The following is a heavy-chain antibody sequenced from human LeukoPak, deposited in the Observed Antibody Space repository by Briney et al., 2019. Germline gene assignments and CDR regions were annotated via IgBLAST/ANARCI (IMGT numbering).Heavy chain of an antibody. J-gene: IGHJ6*03. D-gene: IGHD2-15*01. CDR1: GFTFSSYG. V-gene: IGHV3-33*06. CDR3: AKDGVVAATDYYYYYMDV. CDR2: IWYDGRNE. Sequence: GGSLRLSCAASGFTFSSYGMHWVRQAPGKGLERVAVIWYDGRNEYYVDSVQGRFTISRDNSKNTLYLQMNSLRVEDTAVYHCAKDGVVAATDYYYYYMDVWGKGTTVTVSS.